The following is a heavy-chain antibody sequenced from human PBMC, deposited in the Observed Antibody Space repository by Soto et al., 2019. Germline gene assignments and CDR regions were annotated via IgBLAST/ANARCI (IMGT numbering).Heavy chain of an antibody. D-gene: IGHD2-15*01. J-gene: IGHJ3*02. CDR2: ISNRGDT. CDR1: GFIVSDTY. V-gene: IGHV3-66*01. Sequence: EVQLVESGGGLVQPGGSLRLSCTASGFIVSDTYVNWVRQAPGKGLEWVSVISNRGDTHYADSVRGRFSLSRDISDNTLHLQMNNLRVGDTAGYYCAREPRYCRGGSCSITGDAYDIWGQGTMVTVSS. CDR3: AREPRYCRGGSCSITGDAYDI.